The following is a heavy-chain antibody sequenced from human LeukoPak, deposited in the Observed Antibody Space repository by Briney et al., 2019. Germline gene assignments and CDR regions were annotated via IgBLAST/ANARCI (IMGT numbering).Heavy chain of an antibody. V-gene: IGHV5-51*01. J-gene: IGHJ6*03. Sequence: GESLKISCKASGYKFTNYWIGWVRQMPGKGLEWMAIIYPSDSDIRYSPSFQGQVIISADKSISTAFLQWNSLKASDTAIYYCARHFGDSNYNYHLDVWGKGTTVTVSS. D-gene: IGHD6-13*01. CDR3: ARHFGDSNYNYHLDV. CDR1: GYKFTNYW. CDR2: IYPSDSDI.